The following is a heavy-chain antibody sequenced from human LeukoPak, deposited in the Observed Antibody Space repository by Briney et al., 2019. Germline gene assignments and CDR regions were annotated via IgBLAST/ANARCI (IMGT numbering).Heavy chain of an antibody. CDR2: IHPRRGDT. CDR1: GYSFTAFY. Sequence: GASVKVSCKTSGYSFTAFYIHWVRQAPGQGLEWMGWIHPRRGDTNYAQKSQGRVTMTRDTSISAAYLDLSSLRSDDTAVYYCAREYEQLAGSYYYYFNGVDVWGQGTTVTV. J-gene: IGHJ6*02. V-gene: IGHV1-2*02. CDR3: AREYEQLAGSYYYYFNGVDV. D-gene: IGHD6-13*01.